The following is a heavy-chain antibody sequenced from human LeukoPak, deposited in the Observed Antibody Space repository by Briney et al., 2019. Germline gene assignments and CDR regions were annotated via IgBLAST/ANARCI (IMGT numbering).Heavy chain of an antibody. CDR3: ARYGSGRIHYYYYMDV. V-gene: IGHV4-4*02. D-gene: IGHD3-10*01. J-gene: IGHJ6*03. Sequence: PSETLSLTCAVSGGSISSSNWWSWVRQPPGKGLEWTGEIYQSGSTNYNPSLKSRVTISVDKSKNQFSLKLSSVTAADTAVYYCARYGSGRIHYYYYMDVWGKGTTVTVSS. CDR2: IYQSGST. CDR1: GGSISSSNW.